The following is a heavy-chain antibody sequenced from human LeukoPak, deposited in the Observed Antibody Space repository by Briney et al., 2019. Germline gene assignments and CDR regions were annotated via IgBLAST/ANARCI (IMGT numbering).Heavy chain of an antibody. J-gene: IGHJ3*02. D-gene: IGHD5-24*01. V-gene: IGHV1-69*06. CDR1: GGTFSSYA. CDR2: IIPIFGTA. Sequence: SVKFSCKASGGTFSSYAISWVRQAPGQGLEWMGGIIPIFGTANYAQKFQGRVTITADKSTSTAYMELSSLRSEDTAVYYCARDTPGEMEGGVFDIWGQGTMVTVSS. CDR3: ARDTPGEMEGGVFDI.